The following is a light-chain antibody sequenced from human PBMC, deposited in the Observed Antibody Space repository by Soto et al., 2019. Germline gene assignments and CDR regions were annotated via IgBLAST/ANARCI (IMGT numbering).Light chain of an antibody. Sequence: DIVMTQSPLSLPVTPGEPASTSCRSSQSLLHSNGYNYLDWYLQKPEQSPQLLIYLGSNRASGVPDRFSGSGLVTDFTLEISRVEAEDVGVYYCMQVLQTPLTVDGGTKVEIK. CDR1: QSLLHSNGYNY. V-gene: IGKV2-28*01. CDR2: LGS. J-gene: IGKJ4*01. CDR3: MQVLQTPLT.